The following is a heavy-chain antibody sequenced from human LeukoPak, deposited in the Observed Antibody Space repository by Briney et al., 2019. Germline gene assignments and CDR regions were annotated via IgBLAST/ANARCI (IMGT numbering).Heavy chain of an antibody. CDR1: GYSFTSYW. Sequence: GESLKISCKGSGYSFTSYWIGWVRQMPGKGLEWMGIIYLGDSDTRYSPSFQGQVTISADKSISTAYLQWSSLKASDTAMYYCARPPIYCSGGSCYPDAFDIWGQGTMVTVSS. J-gene: IGHJ3*02. CDR3: ARPPIYCSGGSCYPDAFDI. D-gene: IGHD2-15*01. V-gene: IGHV5-51*01. CDR2: IYLGDSDT.